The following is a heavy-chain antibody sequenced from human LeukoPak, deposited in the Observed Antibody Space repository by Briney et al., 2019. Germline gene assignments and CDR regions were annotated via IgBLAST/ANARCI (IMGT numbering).Heavy chain of an antibody. D-gene: IGHD6-13*01. CDR3: ARQASSWYREYYFDY. J-gene: IGHJ4*02. Sequence: KTSETLSLTCTVSGDSISSYDWSWIWQPPGPGQGRNGYIYYSSTTNYNPPLKSRVTISVETSKSQFSLKLSSVTAADTAVYYCARQASSWYREYYFDYWGQETLVTVSS. CDR1: GDSISSYD. V-gene: IGHV4-59*08. CDR2: IYYSSTT.